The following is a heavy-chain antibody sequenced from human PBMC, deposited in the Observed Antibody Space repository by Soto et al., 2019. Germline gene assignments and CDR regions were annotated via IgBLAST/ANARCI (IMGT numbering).Heavy chain of an antibody. CDR3: ARTRRLVQYYYYGMDV. CDR2: IYPGDSDT. Sequence: GESLKISCKGSGYSFTSYWIGWVRQMPGKGLEWMGIIYPGDSDTRYSPSFQGQVTISADKSISTAYLQWSSLKASDTAMYYCARTRRLVQYYYYGMDVWGKGTTVTV. J-gene: IGHJ6*04. D-gene: IGHD6-19*01. CDR1: GYSFTSYW. V-gene: IGHV5-51*01.